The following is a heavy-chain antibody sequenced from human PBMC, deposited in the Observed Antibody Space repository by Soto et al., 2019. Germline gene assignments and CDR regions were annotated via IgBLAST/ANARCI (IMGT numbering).Heavy chain of an antibody. V-gene: IGHV4-31*03. J-gene: IGHJ5*02. D-gene: IGHD3-10*01. Sequence: PSETLSLTCTVSGGSISSGGYYWSWVRQHPGKGLEWIGYINYSGSTYYNPSLKSRLTLSVDTSKNEFSLKVSSVTAADTAVYYCARTFGESTPFFDPWGQGTLVTVSS. CDR1: GGSISSGGYY. CDR3: ARTFGESTPFFDP. CDR2: INYSGST.